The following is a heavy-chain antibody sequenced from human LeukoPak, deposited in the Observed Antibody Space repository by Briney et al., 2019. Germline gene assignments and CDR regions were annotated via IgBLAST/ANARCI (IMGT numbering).Heavy chain of an antibody. CDR2: IRGGGTSE. CDR1: GFTFSAYA. CDR3: ARVPNGDYIGAFDM. J-gene: IGHJ3*02. V-gene: IGHV3-23*01. D-gene: IGHD4-17*01. Sequence: GGSLRLSCTASGFTFSAYAMMWVRQAPEKGPEWVSAIRGGGTSEFYADSVKGRFRISRDNSKDTLFLQMNSLRAEDTAVYYCARVPNGDYIGAFDMWGPGTMVTVSS.